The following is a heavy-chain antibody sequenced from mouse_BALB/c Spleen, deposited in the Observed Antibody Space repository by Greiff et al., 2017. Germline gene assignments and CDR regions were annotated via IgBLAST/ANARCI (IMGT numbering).Heavy chain of an antibody. Sequence: EVKLLESGGGLVQPGGSLKLSCAASGFDFSRYWMSWVRQAPGKGLEWIGEINPDSSTINYTPSLKDKFIISRDNAKNTLYLQMSKVRSEDTALYYCARRGLRPGYFDVWGAGTTVTVSS. CDR3: ARRGLRPGYFDV. CDR2: INPDSSTI. V-gene: IGHV4-1*02. J-gene: IGHJ1*01. CDR1: GFDFSRYW. D-gene: IGHD2-4*01.